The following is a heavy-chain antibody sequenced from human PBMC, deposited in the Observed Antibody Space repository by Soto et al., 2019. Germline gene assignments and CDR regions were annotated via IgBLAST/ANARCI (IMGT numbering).Heavy chain of an antibody. V-gene: IGHV4-31*02. CDR1: GYFIGAGGYY. Sequence: SETLSLTCFVSGYFIGAGGYYWSWIRHHPGKGLEWIGSFYSSGSIIYNPSLRSRVSISGDMSTNQFSMSLTSVTAADTALYFCARADSVLIAKGFDLWGQGIQVTVSS. CDR2: FYSSGSI. D-gene: IGHD2-21*01. J-gene: IGHJ5*02. CDR3: ARADSVLIAKGFDL.